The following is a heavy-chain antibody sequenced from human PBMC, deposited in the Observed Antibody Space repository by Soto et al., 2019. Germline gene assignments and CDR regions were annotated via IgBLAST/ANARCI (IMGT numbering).Heavy chain of an antibody. CDR2: INHSGST. CDR3: ARRPAEDPNYFDYYKDV. Sequence: PSETLSLTCAVYGGSFSGYYWSWIRQPPGKGLEWIGEINHSGSTNYNPSLKSRVTISVDTSKNQFSLKLSSVTAADTAVYYCARRPAEDPNYFDYYKDVWGKGTTVTVSS. J-gene: IGHJ6*03. D-gene: IGHD1-7*01. V-gene: IGHV4-34*01. CDR1: GGSFSGYY.